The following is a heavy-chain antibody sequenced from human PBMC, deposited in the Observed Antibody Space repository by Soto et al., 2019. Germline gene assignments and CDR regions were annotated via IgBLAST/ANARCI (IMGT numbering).Heavy chain of an antibody. V-gene: IGHV4-59*01. CDR2: IYYSGST. J-gene: IGHJ6*02. D-gene: IGHD3-10*01. CDR3: AREIPRGLTMVRGPHYGMDV. Sequence: SETLSLTCTVSGGSISSYYWSWIRQPPGKGLEWIGYIYYSGSTNYNPSLKSRVTISVDTSKNQFSLKLSSVTAADTAVYYCAREIPRGLTMVRGPHYGMDVWGQGTTVTVPS. CDR1: GGSISSYY.